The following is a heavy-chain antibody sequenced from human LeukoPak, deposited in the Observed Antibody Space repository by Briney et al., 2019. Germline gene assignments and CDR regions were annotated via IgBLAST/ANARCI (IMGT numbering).Heavy chain of an antibody. CDR1: GFTLSTCG. CDR3: ARKAGGYSYGPLDY. V-gene: IGHV3-30*03. Sequence: GGSLRLSCAASGFTLSTCGMHWVRQAPGKGLEWVAMISHDGNSKQYADFAKGRFTISRDNAKNTLYLQMNSLRAEDTAVYYCARKAGGYSYGPLDYWGQGTLVTVSS. D-gene: IGHD5-18*01. J-gene: IGHJ4*02. CDR2: ISHDGNSK.